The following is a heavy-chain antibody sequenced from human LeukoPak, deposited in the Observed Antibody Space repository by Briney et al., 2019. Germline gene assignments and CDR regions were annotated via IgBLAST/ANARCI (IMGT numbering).Heavy chain of an antibody. CDR3: AREGVVPAEWDYYYYMDV. J-gene: IGHJ6*03. V-gene: IGHV3-33*01. Sequence: RGSLRLSCAASGFTFSSYGMHWVRQAPGKGLEWVAVIWYDGSNKYYADSVKGRFTISRDNSKNTLYLQMNSLRAEDTAVYYCAREGVVPAEWDYYYYMDVWGKGTTVTVSS. CDR2: IWYDGSNK. CDR1: GFTFSSYG. D-gene: IGHD2-2*01.